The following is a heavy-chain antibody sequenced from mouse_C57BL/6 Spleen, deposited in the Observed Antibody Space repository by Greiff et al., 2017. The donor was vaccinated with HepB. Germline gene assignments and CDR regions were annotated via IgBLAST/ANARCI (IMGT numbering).Heavy chain of an antibody. J-gene: IGHJ1*03. V-gene: IGHV1-9*01. CDR2: ILPGSGST. D-gene: IGHD1-1*01. CDR3: ARGSTTVVATSHWYFDV. Sequence: QVQLQQSGAELMKPGASVKLSCKATGYTFTGYWIEWVKQTPGPGLEWIGEILPGSGSTNYNEKFKGKATFTADTSSNTAYMQLSSLTTEDSAIYYCARGSTTVVATSHWYFDVWGTGTTVTVSS. CDR1: GYTFTGYW.